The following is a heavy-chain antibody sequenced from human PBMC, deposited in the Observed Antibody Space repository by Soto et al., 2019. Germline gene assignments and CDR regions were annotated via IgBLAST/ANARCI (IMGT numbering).Heavy chain of an antibody. CDR2: IYYSGST. CDR1: GGSISRGDYY. J-gene: IGHJ3*02. D-gene: IGHD2-15*01. CDR3: AVEKLPWWFAFDI. V-gene: IGHV4-30-4*01. Sequence: QVQLQESGPGLVKPSQTLSLTCTVSGGSISRGDYYWSWIRQPPGKGLEWIGYIYYSGSTYYNPSLKSRVTISVDTSKNQFSLKLSSVTAADTAVYYCAVEKLPWWFAFDIWGQGTMVTVSS.